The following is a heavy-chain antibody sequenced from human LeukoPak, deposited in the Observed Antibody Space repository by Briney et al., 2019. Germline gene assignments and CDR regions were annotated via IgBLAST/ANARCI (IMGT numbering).Heavy chain of an antibody. J-gene: IGHJ4*02. D-gene: IGHD6-13*01. V-gene: IGHV1-69*13. CDR1: GGTFSSYA. Sequence: SVKVSCKASGGTFSSYAISWVRQAPGQGLEWIGGIIPIFGTANYAQKFQGRVTITADESTSTAYMELSSLRSEDTAVYYCARLAAAGTNIDYWGQGTLVTVSS. CDR2: IIPIFGTA. CDR3: ARLAAAGTNIDY.